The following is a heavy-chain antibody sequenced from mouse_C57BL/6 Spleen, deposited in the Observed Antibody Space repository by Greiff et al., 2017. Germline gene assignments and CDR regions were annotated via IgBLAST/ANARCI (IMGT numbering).Heavy chain of an antibody. J-gene: IGHJ4*01. D-gene: IGHD4-1*01. V-gene: IGHV1-54*01. CDR3: ASHWDEYYAMDY. CDR2: INPGSGGT. Sequence: VQLQQSGAELVRPGTSVKVSCKASGYAFTNYLIEWVKQRPGPGLEWIGVINPGSGGTNYNEKFKGKATLTADKSSSTAYMQLSSLTSEDSAVYFCASHWDEYYAMDYWGQGTSVTVSS. CDR1: GYAFTNYL.